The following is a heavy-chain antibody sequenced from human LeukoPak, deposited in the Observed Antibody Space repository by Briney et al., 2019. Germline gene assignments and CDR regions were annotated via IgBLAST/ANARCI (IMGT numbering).Heavy chain of an antibody. CDR3: ARPRLLRSPSWFDP. Sequence: ASVKVSCKASGYTFTSYGISWVRQAPGQGLEWMGWISAYNGNTNYAQKLQGRVTMTTDTSTSTAYMELRSLRSDDTAVYYCARPRLLRSPSWFDPWGQGTLVTVSS. V-gene: IGHV1-18*01. D-gene: IGHD3-3*01. J-gene: IGHJ5*02. CDR1: GYTFTSYG. CDR2: ISAYNGNT.